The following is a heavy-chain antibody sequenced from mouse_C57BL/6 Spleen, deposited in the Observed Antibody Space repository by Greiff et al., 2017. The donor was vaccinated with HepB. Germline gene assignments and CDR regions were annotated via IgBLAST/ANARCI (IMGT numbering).Heavy chain of an antibody. J-gene: IGHJ1*03. V-gene: IGHV5-17*01. CDR3: ARRYYLWYFDV. Sequence: DVMLVESGGGLVKPGGSLKLSCAASGFTFSDYGMHWVRQAPEKGLEWVAYICSGSSTIYYADTVKGRFTIPRDNARNTLFLQMTSLRSADTAMYYCARRYYLWYFDVWGTGTTVTVSS. CDR2: ICSGSSTI. D-gene: IGHD2-1*01. CDR1: GFTFSDYG.